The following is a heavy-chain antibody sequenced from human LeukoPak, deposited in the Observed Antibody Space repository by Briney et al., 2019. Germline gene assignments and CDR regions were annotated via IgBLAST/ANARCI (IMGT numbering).Heavy chain of an antibody. CDR1: GFTFSSYS. CDR3: ARDGGYCSGYCCHGDGFDI. V-gene: IGHV3-21*01. D-gene: IGHD2-15*01. CDR2: ISSSSSFI. Sequence: GSLRLSCAASGFTFSSYSMNRVGQAPGKGVEGVSSISSSSSFIYYAGSVKGRFTISRDNAKNSLYLQMNSLRAEDTAVYYCARDGGYCSGYCCHGDGFDIWGQGALVTVSS. J-gene: IGHJ3*02.